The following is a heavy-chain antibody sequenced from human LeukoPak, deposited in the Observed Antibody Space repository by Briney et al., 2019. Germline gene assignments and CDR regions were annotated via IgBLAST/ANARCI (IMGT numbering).Heavy chain of an antibody. CDR2: ISSSGSTI. J-gene: IGHJ4*02. D-gene: IGHD3-22*01. V-gene: IGHV3-11*01. Sequence: PGGSLRLSCAASGFTFSDYYMSWIRQAPGKGLEWVSYISSSGSTIYYADSVKGRFTISRDNAKNSLYLQMNSLRAEDTAVYYCAKVKAYYYDSSGCLLDYWGQGTLVTVSS. CDR1: GFTFSDYY. CDR3: AKVKAYYYDSSGCLLDY.